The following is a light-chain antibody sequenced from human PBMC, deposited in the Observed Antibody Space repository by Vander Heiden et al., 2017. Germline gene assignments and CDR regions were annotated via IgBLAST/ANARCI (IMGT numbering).Light chain of an antibody. Sequence: SSDLTQPPSVSVSPGKTTKITCSGDVLARQNAYGYQQKPGQAPLLLTYSDTKRPSGIPERFSGSISGTIVTLTIRDVQAEDEADYYCQSADSSGTYSVVFGGGTQLTVL. V-gene: IGLV3-25*03. CDR3: QSADSSGTYSVV. CDR2: SDT. CDR1: VLARQN. J-gene: IGLJ2*01.